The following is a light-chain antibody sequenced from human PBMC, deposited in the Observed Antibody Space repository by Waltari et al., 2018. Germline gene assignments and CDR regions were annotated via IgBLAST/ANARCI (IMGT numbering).Light chain of an antibody. CDR2: GAS. V-gene: IGKV3-15*01. J-gene: IGKJ4*01. CDR3: QQYDRWPLT. CDR1: HSISSH. Sequence: EIVMTQSPTTLSVSPGETATLSCRASHSISSHLAWYQQKPGQAPRLLTYGASTWATGIPARFGGSGSGTEFTLTISSLQSEDFAVYYCQQYDRWPLTFGGGTKVEIK.